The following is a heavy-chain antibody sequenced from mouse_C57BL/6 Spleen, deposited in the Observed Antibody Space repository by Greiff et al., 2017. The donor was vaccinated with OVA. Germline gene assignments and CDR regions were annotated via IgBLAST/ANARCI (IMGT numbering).Heavy chain of an antibody. CDR1: GYTFTSYW. Sequence: QVQLQQPGTELVKPGASVKLSCKTSGYTFTSYWMHWVKQRPGQGLEWIGNINPSNGGTNSNEKFKSKATLTVDKSSSTAYMQLSSLTSEDSAVYYCARSYYDYWHFDVWGTGTTVTVSS. D-gene: IGHD2-4*01. J-gene: IGHJ1*03. CDR3: ARSYYDYWHFDV. V-gene: IGHV1-53*01. CDR2: INPSNGGT.